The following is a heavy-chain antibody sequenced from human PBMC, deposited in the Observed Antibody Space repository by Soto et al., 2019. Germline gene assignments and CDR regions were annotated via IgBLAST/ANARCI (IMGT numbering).Heavy chain of an antibody. J-gene: IGHJ4*02. Sequence: PGGSLRLSCAASGFTVSSNYMSWVRQAPGKGLEWVSVMYSGSSTYYADSVKGRFTISRDNSKNTLYLQMNSLRAEDTAVYYCARDSDTGMEELDYWGQGTLVTVSS. CDR2: MYSGSST. D-gene: IGHD5-18*01. CDR3: ARDSDTGMEELDY. V-gene: IGHV3-66*01. CDR1: GFTVSSNY.